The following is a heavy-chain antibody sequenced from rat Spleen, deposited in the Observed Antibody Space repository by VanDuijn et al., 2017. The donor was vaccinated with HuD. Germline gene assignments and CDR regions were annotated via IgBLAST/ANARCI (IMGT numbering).Heavy chain of an antibody. J-gene: IGHJ2*01. D-gene: IGHD1-10*01. V-gene: IGHV5-29*01. CDR2: ISSDGRRN. CDR3: ARYITTTGYFDY. CDR1: GFTFTDYY. Sequence: EVQLVESDGGLVQPGRSLKLSCAASGFTFTDYYMAWVRQAPTKGLEWVATISSDGRRNYYRDSVKGRFTISRDNAKNTLYLQMDSLRSEDTATYYCARYITTTGYFDYWGQGVMVTVSS.